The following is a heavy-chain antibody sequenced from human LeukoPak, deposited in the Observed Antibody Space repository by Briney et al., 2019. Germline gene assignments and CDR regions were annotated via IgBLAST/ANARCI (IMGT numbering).Heavy chain of an antibody. CDR3: AKDINPGDFDILTGNYDY. V-gene: IGHV3-21*04. D-gene: IGHD3-9*01. CDR2: ISSSSSYI. J-gene: IGHJ4*02. CDR1: GFTFSSFS. Sequence: GGSLRLSCAASGFTFSSFSMNWVRQAPGKGLEWVSSISSSSSYIFYADSVKGRFTISRDNAKNSLYLQMNSLRAEDTALYYCAKDINPGDFDILTGNYDYWGQGTLVTVSS.